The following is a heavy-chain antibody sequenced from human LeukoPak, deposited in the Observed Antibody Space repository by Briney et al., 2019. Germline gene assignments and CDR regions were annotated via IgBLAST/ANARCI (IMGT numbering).Heavy chain of an antibody. V-gene: IGHV1-69*06. CDR2: IIPIFGTT. J-gene: IGHJ3*02. D-gene: IGHD2-8*01. CDR1: GGTFSSYA. CDR3: ARRYCTNGVCYHDRGAFDI. Sequence: ASVKVSCKASGGTFSSYAISWVRQAPGQGLEWMAEIIPIFGTTNYAQQFQGRVTITADKSTSTAYMDLSSLRSEDTAVYYCARRYCTNGVCYHDRGAFDIWGQGTMVTVSS.